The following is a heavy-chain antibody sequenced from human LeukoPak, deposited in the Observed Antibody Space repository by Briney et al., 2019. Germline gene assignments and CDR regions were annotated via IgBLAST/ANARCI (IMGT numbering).Heavy chain of an antibody. CDR1: GGSTSSNSYY. CDR2: IYYSGST. J-gene: IGHJ3*02. D-gene: IGHD7-27*01. CDR3: ARHETGAGAFDI. Sequence: KPSETLSLTCTVSGGSTSSNSYYWGWIRQPPGKGLEWIGSIYYSGSTYYNPSLKSRVTISVDTSKNQFSLKLSSVTAADTAVYYCARHETGAGAFDIWGQGTMVTVSS. V-gene: IGHV4-39*01.